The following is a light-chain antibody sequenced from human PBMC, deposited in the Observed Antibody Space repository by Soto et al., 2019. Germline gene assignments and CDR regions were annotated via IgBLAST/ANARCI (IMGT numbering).Light chain of an antibody. CDR2: DAS. CDR3: QQRSNWPPLS. Sequence: IVLPQSPGTLSLSPGGRATLSCMSSQSVSSSYLSCYQQKPGQSPRLLIYDASNRATGIPVRFSGSGSGTDFTLTISSLEPEDSAVYYCQQRSNWPPLSFGGGTKVDI. CDR1: QSVSSSY. J-gene: IGKJ4*01. V-gene: IGKV3D-20*02.